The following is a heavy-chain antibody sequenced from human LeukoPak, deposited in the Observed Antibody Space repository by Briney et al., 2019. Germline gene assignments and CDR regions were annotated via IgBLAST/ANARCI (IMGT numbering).Heavy chain of an antibody. V-gene: IGHV3-30*18. CDR2: ISYDGSNK. D-gene: IGHD1-26*01. CDR1: GFTFSTYG. CDR3: AKPPEVGATVGYFDY. J-gene: IGHJ4*02. Sequence: SGGSPRLSCAASGFTFSTYGMHWVRQVPGKGLEWVALISYDGSNKYYADSVKGRFTISRDNSKNTLYLQMNSLRAEDTAVYYCAKPPEVGATVGYFDYWGQGTLVTVSS.